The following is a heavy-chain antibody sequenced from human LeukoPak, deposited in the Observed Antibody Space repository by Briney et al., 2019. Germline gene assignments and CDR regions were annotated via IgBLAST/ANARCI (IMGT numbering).Heavy chain of an antibody. Sequence: GASVKVSCKASGYTFTDYYMHLVQQAPGKGLEWMGRVDPEDGETIYAEKFQGRVTITADTSTDTAYMELSSLRSEDTAVYYCATGEVGATFSWGQGTLVTVSS. J-gene: IGHJ5*02. CDR3: ATGEVGATFS. D-gene: IGHD1-26*01. CDR1: GYTFTDYY. V-gene: IGHV1-69-2*01. CDR2: VDPEDGET.